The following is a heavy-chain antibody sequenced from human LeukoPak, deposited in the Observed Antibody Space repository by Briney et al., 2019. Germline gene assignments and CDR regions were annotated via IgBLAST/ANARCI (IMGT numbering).Heavy chain of an antibody. Sequence: SETLSLTCTVSGYSISSGYYWSWIRQPPGKGLEWIGYIYYSGSTNYNPSLKSRVTISVDTSKNQFSLKLSSVTAADTAVYYCARAGRSSWTPGGYYYYYMDVWGKGTTVTISS. V-gene: IGHV4-59*01. D-gene: IGHD6-13*01. CDR3: ARAGRSSWTPGGYYYYYMDV. CDR1: GYSISSGYY. CDR2: IYYSGST. J-gene: IGHJ6*03.